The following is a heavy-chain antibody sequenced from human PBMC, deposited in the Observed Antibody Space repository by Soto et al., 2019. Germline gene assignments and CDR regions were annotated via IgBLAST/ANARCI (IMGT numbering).Heavy chain of an antibody. Sequence: PSETLSLTCTVSGGSISSYYWSWIRQPPGKGLEWIGYIYYSGSTNYNPSLKSRVTISVDTSKNQFSLKLSSVTAADTAVYYCARWPTSRRDYYYYGMDVWGQGTMVTVSS. V-gene: IGHV4-59*08. CDR1: GGSISSYY. J-gene: IGHJ6*02. CDR2: IYYSGST. CDR3: ARWPTSRRDYYYYGMDV.